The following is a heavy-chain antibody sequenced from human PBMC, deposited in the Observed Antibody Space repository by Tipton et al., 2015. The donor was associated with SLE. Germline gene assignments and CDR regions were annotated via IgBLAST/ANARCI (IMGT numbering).Heavy chain of an antibody. D-gene: IGHD3-10*01. CDR2: INHRGST. Sequence: TLSLTCAVYGGSISSSSSYYWAWIRQPPGKGVEWIGEINHRGSTNYNPSLKSRVTISIDQSKNQFSLIMTSVTAADTAVYYCARAESDYYYGMDVWGHGTTVTVSS. J-gene: IGHJ6*02. CDR3: ARAESDYYYGMDV. V-gene: IGHV4-61*05. CDR1: GGSISSSSSYY.